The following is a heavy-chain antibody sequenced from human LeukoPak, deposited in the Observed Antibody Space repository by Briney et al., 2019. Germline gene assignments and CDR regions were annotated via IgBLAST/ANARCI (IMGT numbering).Heavy chain of an antibody. CDR1: GGTFSSYA. CDR2: IIPIFGTA. D-gene: IGHD2-2*01. Sequence: SVKVSCKASGGTFSSYAIRWVRPAPGQGLGWMGGIIPIFGTANYAQKLQGRVTITADESTSTAYMELSSLRSEDTAVYYCARDRVVVPAAIGGENYYYMDVWGKGTTVTVSS. CDR3: ARDRVVVPAAIGGENYYYMDV. V-gene: IGHV1-69*13. J-gene: IGHJ6*03.